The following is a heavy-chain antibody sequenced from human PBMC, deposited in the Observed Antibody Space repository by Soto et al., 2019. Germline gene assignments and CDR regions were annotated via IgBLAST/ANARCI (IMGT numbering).Heavy chain of an antibody. CDR2: IIPIFGTA. Sequence: QVQLVQSGAEVKKPGSSVKVSCKASGGTFSSYAISWVRQAPGQGLEWMGGIIPIFGTANYAQKFQGRATITAAESTRTAYMELSSLRSEDTAVYYCAKTDSSGWSNWFDPWGQGTLVTVSS. CDR3: AKTDSSGWSNWFDP. J-gene: IGHJ5*02. CDR1: GGTFSSYA. D-gene: IGHD6-19*01. V-gene: IGHV1-69*12.